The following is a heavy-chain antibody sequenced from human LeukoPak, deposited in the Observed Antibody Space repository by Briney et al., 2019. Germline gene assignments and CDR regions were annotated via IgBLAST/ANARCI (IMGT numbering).Heavy chain of an antibody. CDR1: GYTFTSYG. V-gene: IGHV1-18*04. D-gene: IGHD5-12*01. CDR2: ISAYNGNT. CDR3: ARDGEYSGYDLGYFDY. J-gene: IGHJ4*02. Sequence: ASVNVSCKASGYTFTSYGISWVRQAPGQGLEWMGWISAYNGNTNYAQKLQGRVTMTTDTSTSTAYMELRSLRSDDTAVYYCARDGEYSGYDLGYFDYWGQGTLVTVSS.